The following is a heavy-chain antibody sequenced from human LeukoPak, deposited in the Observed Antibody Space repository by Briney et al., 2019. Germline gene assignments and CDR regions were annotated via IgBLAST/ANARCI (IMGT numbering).Heavy chain of an antibody. CDR1: GGSISSYY. V-gene: IGHV4-59*12. D-gene: IGHD4-17*01. J-gene: IGHJ2*01. CDR2: IYYSGST. CDR3: ARDTGTWYFDL. Sequence: SETLSLTCTVSGGSISSYYWSWIRQPPGKGLEWIGYIYYSGSTSYNPSLKSRVTISVDTSKNQFSLNLSSVTAADTAVYYCARDTGTWYFDLWGRGTLVTVSS.